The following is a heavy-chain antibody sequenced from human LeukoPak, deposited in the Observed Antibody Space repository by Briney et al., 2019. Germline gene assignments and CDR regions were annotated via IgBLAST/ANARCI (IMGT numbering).Heavy chain of an antibody. V-gene: IGHV3-21*01. CDR1: GFTLSSYA. CDR2: ISSSSSDI. Sequence: GESLKLSCTGSGFTLSSYAMNWVRRAPGQGLEWVSSISSSSSDIYYTDSVKGRFTISRDNAKNSLYLQMNSLRVEDTAVYYCVTDYGGSSGAFDIWGQGTMVTVSS. D-gene: IGHD4-23*01. CDR3: VTDYGGSSGAFDI. J-gene: IGHJ3*02.